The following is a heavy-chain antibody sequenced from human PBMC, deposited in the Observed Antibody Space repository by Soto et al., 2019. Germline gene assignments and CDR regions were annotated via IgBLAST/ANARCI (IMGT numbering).Heavy chain of an antibody. CDR2: IYYSGST. Sequence: SETLSLTCTVSGGSISSGGYYWSWIRQHPGKGLEWIGYIYYSGSTYYNPSLKSRVTISVDTSKNQFSLKLSSVTAADTAVYYCARVSSGWHDAFDIWGQGTMVTVSS. D-gene: IGHD6-19*01. J-gene: IGHJ3*02. V-gene: IGHV4-31*03. CDR1: GGSISSGGYY. CDR3: ARVSSGWHDAFDI.